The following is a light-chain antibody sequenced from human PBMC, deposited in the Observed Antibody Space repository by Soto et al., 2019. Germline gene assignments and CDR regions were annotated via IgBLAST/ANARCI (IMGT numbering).Light chain of an antibody. Sequence: EIQMTQYPSSLSASVGDRVTITCQACQDISNYLNWYQQKPGKAPKLLIYDASNLETGVPSRFSGSGSGTDFTFTISCLQPEDIATYYCQQYDNLPLTFGGGTKVDI. CDR1: QDISNY. CDR2: DAS. J-gene: IGKJ4*01. V-gene: IGKV1-33*01. CDR3: QQYDNLPLT.